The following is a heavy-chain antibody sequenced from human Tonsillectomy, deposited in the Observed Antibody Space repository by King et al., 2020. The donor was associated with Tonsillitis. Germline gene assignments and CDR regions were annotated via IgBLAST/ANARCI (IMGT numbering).Heavy chain of an antibody. Sequence: QLVQSGAEVKKPGASVMVSCKASGYTFTGYYMHWWRQDPGRGLEWVGCINPNSGGTNYAQKFQGRVTATWDTSITTAYLERSRLRSDDTAVYYCARGGHYYDFWSGYSNWFDPWGQGTLVTVSS. CDR3: ARGGHYYDFWSGYSNWFDP. CDR2: INPNSGGT. D-gene: IGHD3-3*01. CDR1: GYTFTGYY. J-gene: IGHJ5*02. V-gene: IGHV1-2*02.